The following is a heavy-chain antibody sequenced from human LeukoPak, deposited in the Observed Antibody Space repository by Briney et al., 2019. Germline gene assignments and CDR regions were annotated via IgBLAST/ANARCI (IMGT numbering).Heavy chain of an antibody. D-gene: IGHD6-19*01. Sequence: PGGSLRLSCAASGFTFSSYSMNWVRQAPGKGLDWVSSISSSSSYIYYADSVKGRFTISRDNAKNSLYLQMNSLRAEDTAVYYCARDRGKVAGLFDYWGQGTLVTVSS. CDR3: ARDRGKVAGLFDY. J-gene: IGHJ4*02. CDR2: ISSSSSYI. V-gene: IGHV3-21*01. CDR1: GFTFSSYS.